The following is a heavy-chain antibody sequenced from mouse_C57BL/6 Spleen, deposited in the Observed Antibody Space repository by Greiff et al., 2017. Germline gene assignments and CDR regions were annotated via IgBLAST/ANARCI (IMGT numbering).Heavy chain of an antibody. CDR3: AGGTGTGYFDY. J-gene: IGHJ2*01. V-gene: IGHV3-1*01. CDR1: GYSITSGYD. D-gene: IGHD4-1*01. Sequence: VQLKQPGPGMVKPSQSLSLSCTVTGYSITSGYDWYWNRHLPGNNREGMGYISYSGSTNYNPSLKSRISITHDTSKNPFFLKLNSVTTEDTATYCCAGGTGTGYFDYWGQGTTLTVSS. CDR2: ISYSGST.